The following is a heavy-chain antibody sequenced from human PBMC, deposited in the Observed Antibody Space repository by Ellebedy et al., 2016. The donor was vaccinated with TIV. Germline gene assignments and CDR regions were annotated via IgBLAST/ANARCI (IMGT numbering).Heavy chain of an antibody. V-gene: IGHV3-74*01. Sequence: GESLKISCAASGFTFSNYWIHWVRQAPGKGLVWLSRINRDGSSANYADSVKGRFSISRDNSKNTLYVQMNSLRAEDTAVYYCTRDTRAGSGGSTISYGMDVWGQGTTVTVSS. D-gene: IGHD3-10*01. CDR2: INRDGSSA. J-gene: IGHJ6*02. CDR3: TRDTRAGSGGSTISYGMDV. CDR1: GFTFSNYW.